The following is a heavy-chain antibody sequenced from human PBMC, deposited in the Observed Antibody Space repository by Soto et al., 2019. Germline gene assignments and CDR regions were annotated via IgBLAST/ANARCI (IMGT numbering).Heavy chain of an antibody. CDR1: GDSISSGGYS. CDR2: IYHSGGT. D-gene: IGHD3-22*01. CDR3: ARDSRSGYYLDY. J-gene: IGHJ4*02. V-gene: IGHV4-30-2*01. Sequence: QLQLQESGSGLVKPSQTLSLTCAVSGDSISSGGYSWNWIRQPPGKGLEWIGYIYHSGGTDYNPSLKSRVTITVDSSIHQFSLKLSSVTAADTAVYYCARDSRSGYYLDYWGQGTLVTVSS.